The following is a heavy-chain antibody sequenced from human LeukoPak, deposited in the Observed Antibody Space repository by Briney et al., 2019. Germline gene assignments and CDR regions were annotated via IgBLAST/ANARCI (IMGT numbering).Heavy chain of an antibody. CDR2: INPSGGST. Sequence: ASVKVSCKASGYTFTSYYMHWVRQAPGQGLEWMGIINPSGGSTSYAQKFQGRVTMTRDMSTSTVYMELSSLRSEDTAVYYCASGSVQPGTFDYWGQGTLVTVSS. J-gene: IGHJ4*02. D-gene: IGHD1-14*01. V-gene: IGHV1-46*01. CDR3: ASGSVQPGTFDY. CDR1: GYTFTSYY.